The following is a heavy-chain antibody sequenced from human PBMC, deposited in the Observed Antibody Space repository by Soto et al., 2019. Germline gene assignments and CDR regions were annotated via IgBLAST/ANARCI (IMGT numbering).Heavy chain of an antibody. Sequence: VQLQESGPGLVKPSETLSLTCTVSGGSMNNYYWSWIRQPPGKGLEWIGHIYYSGTTKYNPSLKSRVTISVDTSKNLFSLRLNSVTAADTAVYFCAMTVTTLYYWFDPWGQGTLVTVSS. J-gene: IGHJ5*02. CDR3: AMTVTTLYYWFDP. CDR2: IYYSGTT. CDR1: GGSMNNYY. D-gene: IGHD4-17*01. V-gene: IGHV4-59*08.